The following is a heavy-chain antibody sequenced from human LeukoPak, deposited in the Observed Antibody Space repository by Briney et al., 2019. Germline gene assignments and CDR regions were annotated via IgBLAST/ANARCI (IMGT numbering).Heavy chain of an antibody. J-gene: IGHJ4*02. CDR1: GYTFTSYC. CDR2: ISAYNGNT. D-gene: IGHD3-3*01. V-gene: IGHV1-18*01. CDR3: AREELRFLEWLLFDY. Sequence: ASVKVSCKASGYTFTSYCISWVRQAPGQGLEWMGWISAYNGNTNYAQKLQGRVTMTTDTSTSTAYMELRSLRSEDTAVYYCAREELRFLEWLLFDYWGQGTLVTVSS.